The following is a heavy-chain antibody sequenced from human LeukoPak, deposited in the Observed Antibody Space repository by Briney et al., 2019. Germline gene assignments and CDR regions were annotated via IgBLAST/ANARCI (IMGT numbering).Heavy chain of an antibody. CDR1: GYTFTGYY. CDR3: ARAQNYYDSSGYYDY. Sequence: ASVKVSCKASGYTFTGYYIHWVRQAPGQGLEWMGRINPNSGGTNYAQKFQGRVTMTRDTSISTAYMELSRLRSDDTAVYYCARAQNYYDSSGYYDYWGQGTLVTVSS. V-gene: IGHV1-2*06. D-gene: IGHD3-22*01. J-gene: IGHJ4*02. CDR2: INPNSGGT.